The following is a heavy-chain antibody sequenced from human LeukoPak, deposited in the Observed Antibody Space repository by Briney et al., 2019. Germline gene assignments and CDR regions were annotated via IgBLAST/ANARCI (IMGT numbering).Heavy chain of an antibody. CDR2: ISGSCGST. V-gene: IGHV3-23*01. D-gene: IGHD6-13*01. CDR3: AKGLRGAQQPFDI. Sequence: GGSLRLSCAASGFTFSSYAMSWVRQAPGEGLEWVSPISGSCGSTYYADSVKGRFTISRDNSKNTLYLQMNSLRAEDTAVYYCAKGLRGAQQPFDIWGQGTMVTVSS. J-gene: IGHJ3*02. CDR1: GFTFSSYA.